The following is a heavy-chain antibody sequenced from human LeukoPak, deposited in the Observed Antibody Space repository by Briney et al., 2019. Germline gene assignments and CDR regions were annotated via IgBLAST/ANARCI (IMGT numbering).Heavy chain of an antibody. J-gene: IGHJ4*02. CDR2: INPSGGST. Sequence: ASVKVSCKASGYTFTSYYMHWVRQAPGQGLEWMGIINPSGGSTSYAQKFQGRVTMTTDTSTSTAYMELRSLRSDDTAVYYCARGPRFSPRQFDYWGQGTLVTVSS. CDR1: GYTFTSYY. V-gene: IGHV1-46*01. CDR3: ARGPRFSPRQFDY.